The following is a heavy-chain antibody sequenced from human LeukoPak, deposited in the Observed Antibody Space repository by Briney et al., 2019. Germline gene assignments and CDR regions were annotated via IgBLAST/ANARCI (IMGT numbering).Heavy chain of an antibody. V-gene: IGHV3-23*01. CDR1: GFTFSRYA. D-gene: IGHD3-3*02. CDR3: AKDLGFLEWLSLFDY. J-gene: IGHJ4*02. CDR2: ISGSGGST. Sequence: GGSLRLSCAASGFTFSRYAMSWVRQAPGKGLEWVSAISGSGGSTYYADSVKGRFTISRDNSKNTLYLQMNSLRAEDTAVYYCAKDLGFLEWLSLFDYWGQGTLVTVSS.